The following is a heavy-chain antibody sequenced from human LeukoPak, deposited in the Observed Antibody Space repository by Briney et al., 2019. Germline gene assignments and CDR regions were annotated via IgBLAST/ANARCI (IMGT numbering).Heavy chain of an antibody. CDR2: ISSSSSTI. Sequence: GGSLRLSCAASGFTFGSYSMNWVRQAPGKGLEWVSYISSSSSTIYYADSVKGRFTDSRDNAKNSLYLQMNSLRVEDTAVYYCARDLLTYDYWGQGTLVTVSS. J-gene: IGHJ4*02. V-gene: IGHV3-48*04. CDR3: ARDLLTYDY. CDR1: GFTFGSYS.